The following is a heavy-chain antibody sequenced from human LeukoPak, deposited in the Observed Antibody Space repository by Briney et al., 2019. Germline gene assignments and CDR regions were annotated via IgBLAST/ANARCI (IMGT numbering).Heavy chain of an antibody. V-gene: IGHV3-30-3*01. D-gene: IGHD3-10*01. CDR3: ARDRNYYGSGLYWYFDL. CDR1: GFTFSSYA. J-gene: IGHJ2*01. Sequence: GGSLRLSCAASGFTFSSYAMHWVRQAPGKGLEWVADISYDGSNKYYADSVKGRFTISRDNSKNTLYLQMNSLRAEDTAVYYCARDRNYYGSGLYWYFDLWGRGTLVTVSS. CDR2: ISYDGSNK.